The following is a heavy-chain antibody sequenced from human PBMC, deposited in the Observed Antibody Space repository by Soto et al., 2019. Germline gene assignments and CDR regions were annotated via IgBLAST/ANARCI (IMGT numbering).Heavy chain of an antibody. CDR3: ARSAASSSDLGY. J-gene: IGHJ4*02. CDR1: GGTFSSYT. V-gene: IGHV1-69*02. CDR2: IIPILGIA. Sequence: ASVKVSCKASGGTFSSYTISWVRQAPGQGLEWMGRIIPILGIANYAQKFQGRVTITADKSTSTAYMELSSLRSEDTAVYYCARSAASSSDLGYWGQGTLVTVSS. D-gene: IGHD6-13*01.